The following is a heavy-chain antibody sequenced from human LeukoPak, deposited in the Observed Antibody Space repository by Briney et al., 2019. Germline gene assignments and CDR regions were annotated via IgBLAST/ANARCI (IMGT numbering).Heavy chain of an antibody. J-gene: IGHJ4*02. CDR1: GFTFSSHG. V-gene: IGHV3-30*02. CDR3: AKDNYYGDYEVTSIFGVD. Sequence: PGGSLRLSCAASGFTFSSHGMHWARQAPGKGLEWAAFIRYHGTNKYYADSMKGRFTISRDNSKNTLYLQMNSLRAEDTAVYYSAKDNYYGDYEVTSIFGVDWGQGTLVTVSS. D-gene: IGHD4-17*01. CDR2: IRYHGTNK.